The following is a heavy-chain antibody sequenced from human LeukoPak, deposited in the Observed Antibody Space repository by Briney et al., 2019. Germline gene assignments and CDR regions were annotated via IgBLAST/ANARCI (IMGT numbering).Heavy chain of an antibody. J-gene: IGHJ4*02. D-gene: IGHD3-9*01. CDR2: IYPGDSDT. Sequence: GESLNISCKGSGYSFTSYWIGWVRQMPGKGLEWMGIIYPGDSDTRYSPSFQGQVTISADKSISTAYLQWSSLKASDTAMHYCARQVYDILTGYQDYFDYWGQGTLVTVSS. CDR1: GYSFTSYW. CDR3: ARQVYDILTGYQDYFDY. V-gene: IGHV5-51*01.